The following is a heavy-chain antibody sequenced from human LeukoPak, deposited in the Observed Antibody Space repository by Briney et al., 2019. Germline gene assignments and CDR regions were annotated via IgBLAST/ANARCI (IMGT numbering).Heavy chain of an antibody. CDR3: ATEMGDY. CDR1: GFTFSTYS. D-gene: IGHD2-8*01. CDR2: ISSSSSTI. V-gene: IGHV3-48*01. Sequence: GGSPRLSCAASGFTFSTYSMNWVRQAPGKGLEWVSYISSSSSTIYYADSVKGRFTISRDNGKNSLYLQMNSLRAEDTAVYYCATEMGDYWGQGTLVTVSS. J-gene: IGHJ4*02.